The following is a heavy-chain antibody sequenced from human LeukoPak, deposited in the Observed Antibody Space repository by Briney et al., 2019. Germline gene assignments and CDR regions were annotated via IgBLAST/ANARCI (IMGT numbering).Heavy chain of an antibody. V-gene: IGHV1-2*02. Sequence: GASVKVSCKASGYTFTGYYMLWVRQAPGQGLEWMGWINPNSGGTNYAQKFQGRVTMTRDTSISTAYMELSRLRSDDTAVYYCARAGARWELLNYYYYYGMDVWGQGTTVTVSS. CDR1: GYTFTGYY. CDR3: ARAGARWELLNYYYYYGMDV. J-gene: IGHJ6*02. D-gene: IGHD1-26*01. CDR2: INPNSGGT.